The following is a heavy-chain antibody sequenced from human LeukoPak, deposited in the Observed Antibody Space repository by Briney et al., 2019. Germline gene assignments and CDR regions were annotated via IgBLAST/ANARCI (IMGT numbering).Heavy chain of an antibody. V-gene: IGHV4-59*01. Sequence: SETLSLTCTVSGGSISSYYWRWIRQPPGEGLEGIGYIYDSGSTNYSRSRKSRVTISVDTSKNQFSLKLSSVTAADTAVYYCARSEYSYGADAFDIWAKGQWSPSLQ. J-gene: IGHJ3*02. CDR1: GGSISSYY. CDR2: IYDSGST. D-gene: IGHD5-18*01. CDR3: ARSEYSYGADAFDI.